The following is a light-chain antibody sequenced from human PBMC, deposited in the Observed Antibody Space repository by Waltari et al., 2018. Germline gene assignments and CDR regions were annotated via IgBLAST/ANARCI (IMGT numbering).Light chain of an antibody. V-gene: IGKV1-39*01. CDR3: QQSYSTPH. J-gene: IGKJ2*01. CDR1: QSISSY. CDR2: AAS. Sequence: DIQMTQSPSSLSAAVGDRVTITCRASQSISSYVNWYQQKAGKAPKLLIFAASSLQSGVPSRFSGSGSGTDFTLTISNLQPEDFATYYCQQSYSTPHFGQGTKLEI.